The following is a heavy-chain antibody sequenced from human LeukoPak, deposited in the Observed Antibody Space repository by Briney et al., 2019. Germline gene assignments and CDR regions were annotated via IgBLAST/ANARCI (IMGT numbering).Heavy chain of an antibody. CDR1: GGSISTYY. CDR2: IDYSAST. D-gene: IGHD1-26*01. V-gene: IGHV4-59*01. J-gene: IGHJ3*02. CDR3: ARDSRRELLHAFDI. Sequence: SETLSLTCTVSGGSISTYYWSWVRQPPGKGLEWIAYIDYSASTNYNPSLKSRVTISVDTSKNQFSLKLSSVTAADTAVYYCARDSRRELLHAFDIWGQGTMVTVPS.